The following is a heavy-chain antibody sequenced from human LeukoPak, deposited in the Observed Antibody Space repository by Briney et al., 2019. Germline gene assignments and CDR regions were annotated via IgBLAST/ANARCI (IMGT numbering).Heavy chain of an antibody. CDR2: ISSSGSTI. CDR1: GFTFSDYY. CDR3: ARTIVVVTRRFDP. V-gene: IGHV3-11*04. D-gene: IGHD3-22*01. J-gene: IGHJ5*02. Sequence: GGSLRLSCAASGFTFSDYYMSWIRQAPGEGLEWVSYISSSGSTIYYADSVKGRFTISRDNAKNSLYLQMNSLRAEDTAVYYCARTIVVVTRRFDPWGQGTLVTVSS.